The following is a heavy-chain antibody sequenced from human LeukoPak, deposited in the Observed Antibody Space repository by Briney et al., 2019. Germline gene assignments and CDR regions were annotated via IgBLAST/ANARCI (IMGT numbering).Heavy chain of an antibody. V-gene: IGHV3-74*01. CDR3: ARGPNSNWSGLDF. Sequence: GGSLRLSCAASGFTSSSYWMHWVRQAPGKGLVWVSRINSDGSNTNYADSVKGRSTISRDNAKNTLYLQVNNLRAEDTAVYYCARGPNSNWSGLDFWGQGTLLTVSS. D-gene: IGHD6-6*01. CDR2: INSDGSNT. CDR1: GFTSSSYW. J-gene: IGHJ4*02.